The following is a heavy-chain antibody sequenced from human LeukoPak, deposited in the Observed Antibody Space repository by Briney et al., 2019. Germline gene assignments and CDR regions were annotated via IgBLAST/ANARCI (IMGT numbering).Heavy chain of an antibody. D-gene: IGHD3-3*01. J-gene: IGHJ4*02. Sequence: GGSLRLSCVASGFSLSRYSMNWVRQAPGKGLEWVSYISSSRSYIYYAASVKGRFTISRDNAKNSLYLQMNSLRAEDTAVYDCARAPDDFWSGYFVDYWGQGTLVTVSS. CDR2: ISSSRSYI. CDR1: GFSLSRYS. V-gene: IGHV3-21*01. CDR3: ARAPDDFWSGYFVDY.